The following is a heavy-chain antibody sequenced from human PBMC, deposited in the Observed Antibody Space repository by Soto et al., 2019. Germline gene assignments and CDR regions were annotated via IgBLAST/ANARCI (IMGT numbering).Heavy chain of an antibody. CDR1: GVSVSSDY. Sequence: EVQLVESGGGLVQPGGSLRLSCAASGVSVSSDYMAWVRQAPGKGLEWVSYIFRNGDTNSADSVKGRFTTSRHNSRNTIYLQMDSLRPEDTAVYYCAKCCLGDYYAHWGQGTLVTVSP. D-gene: IGHD4-17*01. CDR2: IFRNGDT. J-gene: IGHJ1*01. CDR3: AKCCLGDYYAH. V-gene: IGHV3-53*04.